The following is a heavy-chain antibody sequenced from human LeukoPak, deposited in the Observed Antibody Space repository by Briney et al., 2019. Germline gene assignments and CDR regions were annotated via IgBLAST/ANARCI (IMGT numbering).Heavy chain of an antibody. J-gene: IGHJ6*03. Sequence: SETLSLTCTVSGGSISSSSYYWGWIRQPPGKGLEWIGSIYYSGSTYYNPSLKSRVTISVDTSKNQFSLKLSSVTAADTAVYYCARHLRQQLVLYYYYYMDVWGKGTTVTISS. CDR2: IYYSGST. CDR1: GGSISSSSYY. V-gene: IGHV4-39*01. CDR3: ARHLRQQLVLYYYYYMDV. D-gene: IGHD6-13*01.